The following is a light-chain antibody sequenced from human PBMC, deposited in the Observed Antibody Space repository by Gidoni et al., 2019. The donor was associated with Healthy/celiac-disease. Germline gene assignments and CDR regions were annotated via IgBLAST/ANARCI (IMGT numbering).Light chain of an antibody. J-gene: IGKJ2*01. CDR3: QQYDNLRSPMYT. CDR2: DAS. V-gene: IGKV1-33*01. Sequence: DIKMTQSPSSLSASVGDRVTLTCQASPDISNYLNWSQQKPGKAPKLLIYDASNLDTGVPSQFSGSGSGTYFTFTISSLQPEDIASDYCQQYDNLRSPMYTFGQGTKLEIK. CDR1: PDISNY.